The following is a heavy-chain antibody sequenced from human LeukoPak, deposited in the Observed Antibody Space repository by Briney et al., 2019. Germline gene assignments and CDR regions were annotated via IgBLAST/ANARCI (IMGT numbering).Heavy chain of an antibody. D-gene: IGHD6-13*01. Sequence: GASVKVSCKASGYTFTGYYIHWVRQAPGQGLECMGRISPNSGGTNYAQKFQGRVTMTRDTSISTAYMELTRLTSDDTAAYYCARESAAGTGHAFDIWGQGTMVTVSS. CDR2: ISPNSGGT. CDR3: ARESAAGTGHAFDI. J-gene: IGHJ3*02. V-gene: IGHV1-2*06. CDR1: GYTFTGYY.